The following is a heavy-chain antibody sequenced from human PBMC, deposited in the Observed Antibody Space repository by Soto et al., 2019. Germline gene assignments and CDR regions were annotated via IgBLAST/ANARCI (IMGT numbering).Heavy chain of an antibody. J-gene: IGHJ6*02. V-gene: IGHV1-69*12. Sequence: QVQLVQSGAEVKKPGSSVKVSCKASGGTFSSYAISWVRQAPGQGLEWMGGIIPIFGTANYAQKFQGRVTITADESTSTAYMEPSSPRSEDTAVYYCASPPSSNRYYYGMDGWGQGTTVTVSS. D-gene: IGHD4-4*01. CDR3: ASPPSSNRYYYGMDG. CDR1: GGTFSSYA. CDR2: IIPIFGTA.